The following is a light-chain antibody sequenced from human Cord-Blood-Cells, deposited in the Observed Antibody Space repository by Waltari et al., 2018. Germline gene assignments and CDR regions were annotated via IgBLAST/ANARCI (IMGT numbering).Light chain of an antibody. V-gene: IGLV2-11*01. CDR2: DVS. CDR1: SSDVGGYNY. Sequence: QSALTQPRSVSGSPGQSVTISCTGTSSDVGGYNYVSWYQQHPGNAPNLVIYDVSNRPSGVPDRFSGSKSGNPASLTISGLQAEDEADYYCCSYAGSYTWVFGGGTKLTVL. J-gene: IGLJ3*02. CDR3: CSYAGSYTWV.